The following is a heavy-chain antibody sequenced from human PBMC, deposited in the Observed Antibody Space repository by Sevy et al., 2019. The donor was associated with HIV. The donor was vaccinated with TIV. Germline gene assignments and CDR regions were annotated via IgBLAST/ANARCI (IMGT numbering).Heavy chain of an antibody. V-gene: IGHV1-8*01. CDR3: GRMIAVSGTVYYYYAMDV. D-gene: IGHD6-19*01. CDR2: MNPNSGNT. J-gene: IGHJ6*02. CDR1: GYSFPSSD. Sequence: ASVKVSCKASGYSFPSSDINWVRQATGQGPEWMGWMNPNSGNTGYAQKFQGRVTMTRNTPITTAYMELSSLRSEDTAVYYCGRMIAVSGTVYYYYAMDVWGQGTTVTVSS.